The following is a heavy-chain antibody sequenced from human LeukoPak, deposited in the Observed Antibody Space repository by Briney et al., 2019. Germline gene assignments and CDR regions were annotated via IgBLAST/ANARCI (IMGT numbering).Heavy chain of an antibody. D-gene: IGHD3-3*01. CDR1: GGSISSYN. J-gene: IGHJ4*02. CDR3: ARLPNKPPIWSGYPWYFDY. V-gene: IGHV4-59*08. Sequence: SETLSLTCTVSGGSISSYNWSWIRQPPGKGLEWIGDIYYSGSTNYNPSLKSRVTISVDTSKNQFSLKLSSVTAADTAVYYCARLPNKPPIWSGYPWYFDYWGQGTLVTVSS. CDR2: IYYSGST.